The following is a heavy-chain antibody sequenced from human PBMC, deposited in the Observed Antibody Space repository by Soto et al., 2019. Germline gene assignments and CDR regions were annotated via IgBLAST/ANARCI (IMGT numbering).Heavy chain of an antibody. V-gene: IGHV3-33*01. CDR2: IWYDGSNK. CDR3: ARDAGLVWGGGDNWFDP. D-gene: IGHD3-10*01. J-gene: IGHJ5*02. CDR1: GFTFSSYG. Sequence: GGSLRLSCAASGFTFSSYGMHWVRQAPGKGLEWVAVIWYDGSNKYYADSVKGRFTISRDNSKNTLYLQMNSLRAEDTAVYYCARDAGLVWGGGDNWFDPWGQGTLVTVSS.